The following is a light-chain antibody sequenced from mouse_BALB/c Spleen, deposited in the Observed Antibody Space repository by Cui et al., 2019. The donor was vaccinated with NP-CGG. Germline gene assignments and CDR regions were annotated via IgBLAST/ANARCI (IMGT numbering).Light chain of an antibody. CDR1: TGAVTTSNY. Sequence: QAVVPQESALTTSPGETVTLTCRSSTGAVTTSNYANWVQEKPDHLFTGLMGGTNNRPPGVPARFSGSLIGDKAALTITGAQTEDEAIYFCALWYSNHWVFGGGTKLTVL. V-gene: IGLV1*01. CDR2: GTN. CDR3: ALWYSNHWV. J-gene: IGLJ1*01.